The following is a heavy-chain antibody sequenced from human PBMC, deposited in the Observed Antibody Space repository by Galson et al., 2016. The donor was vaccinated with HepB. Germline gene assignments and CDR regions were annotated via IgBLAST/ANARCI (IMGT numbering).Heavy chain of an antibody. CDR2: ISGRAGST. CDR1: EFTFSGYA. J-gene: IGHJ4*02. CDR3: AKHVSGYYVSAHFDY. D-gene: IGHD3-22*01. Sequence: SLRLSCAASEFTFSGYAMSWVRQAPGKGLEWVSAISGRAGSTNYADSVKGRFTISRDNSKNTLYLQMNSLRAEDTAVYYCAKHVSGYYVSAHFDYWGQGTLVTVSS. V-gene: IGHV3-23*01.